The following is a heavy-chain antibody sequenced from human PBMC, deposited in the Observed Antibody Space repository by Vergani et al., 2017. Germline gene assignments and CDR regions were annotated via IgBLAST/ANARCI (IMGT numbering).Heavy chain of an antibody. CDR2: ISARYPSI. J-gene: IGHJ6*02. CDR1: GFTFSACP. V-gene: IGHV3-23*01. Sequence: EVQLLQSGGGVIQPGGSVRLSCAASGFTFSACPMTWVRQAPGKGLEWVSAISARYPSIYYADSVKGRFTISRDNAKNSLYLQMNSLRAEDTAVYYCARDGYYYDSSGYYPYYYYYYGMDVWGQGTTVTVSS. D-gene: IGHD3-22*01. CDR3: ARDGYYYDSSGYYPYYYYYYGMDV.